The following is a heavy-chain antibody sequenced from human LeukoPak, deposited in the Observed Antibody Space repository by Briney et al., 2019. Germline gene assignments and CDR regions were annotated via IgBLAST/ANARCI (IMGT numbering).Heavy chain of an antibody. CDR2: ISSDGSFI. CDR3: ARGPGSGGGYYVGDA. J-gene: IGHJ5*02. CDR1: GFTFNTYW. V-gene: IGHV3-74*01. D-gene: IGHD1-26*01. Sequence: GGSLRLSCAASGFTFNTYWMHWVRHAPGKGLVWVSRISSDGSFINYADSVKGRFTVSRDDAKNTLYLQMNSLRDEDTAIYYCARGPGSGGGYYVGDAWGQGTQVTVSS.